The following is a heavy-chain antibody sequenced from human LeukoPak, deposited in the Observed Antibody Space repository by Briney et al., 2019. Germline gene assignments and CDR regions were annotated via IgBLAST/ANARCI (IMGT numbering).Heavy chain of an antibody. J-gene: IGHJ4*02. Sequence: WASVKVSCKASGYTFTSYYMNWVRQAPGQGLEWMGMINPSGGSTSYAQKFQGRVTVTRDTSTSTVYMELSSLRSEDTAMYYCARCSINYNSGGYYDNPPLDYWGQGTLVTVSS. D-gene: IGHD3-22*01. CDR2: INPSGGST. CDR1: GYTFTSYY. V-gene: IGHV1-46*01. CDR3: ARCSINYNSGGYYDNPPLDY.